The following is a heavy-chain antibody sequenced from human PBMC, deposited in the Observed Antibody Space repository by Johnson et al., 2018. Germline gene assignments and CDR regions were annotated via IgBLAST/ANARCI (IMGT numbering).Heavy chain of an antibody. V-gene: IGHV3-33*06. CDR3: AKDRATYGDDAFDI. Sequence: QVQLVQSGGGVVQPGRSLRLSCAASGFTFSSYGMHWVRQAPGKGLEWVAVIWYDGSNKYYADSVKGRFTISRDNSKNTLYLQMNSLRAGDTAVYYCAKDRATYGDDAFDIWGQGTMVTVSS. D-gene: IGHD4-17*01. CDR1: GFTFSSYG. CDR2: IWYDGSNK. J-gene: IGHJ3*02.